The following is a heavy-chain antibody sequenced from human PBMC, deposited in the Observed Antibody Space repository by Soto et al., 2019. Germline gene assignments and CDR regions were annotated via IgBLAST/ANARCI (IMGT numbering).Heavy chain of an antibody. V-gene: IGHV4-59*08. D-gene: IGHD6-13*01. CDR1: GGSISSYY. Sequence: SETLSLTCTVSGGSISSYYWSWIRQPPGKGLEWIGYIYYSGSTNYNPSLKSRVTISVDTSKNQFSLKLSSVTAADTAVYYCARHTTYSSTLFDYWGQGTLVTVSS. CDR3: ARHTTYSSTLFDY. CDR2: IYYSGST. J-gene: IGHJ4*02.